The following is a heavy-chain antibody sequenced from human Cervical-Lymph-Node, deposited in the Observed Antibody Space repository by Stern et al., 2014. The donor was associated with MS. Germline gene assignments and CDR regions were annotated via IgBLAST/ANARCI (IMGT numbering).Heavy chain of an antibody. CDR2: ISSSSSYI. J-gene: IGHJ4*02. Sequence: EVQLVESGGGLVKPGGSLRLSCAASGFTFSSYSMNWVRQAPGKGLEWVSSISSSSSYICYADSVKGRFTISRDNAKNSLYLQMNSLRAEDTAVYYCARGQVAVAGLIDYWGQGTLVTVSS. D-gene: IGHD6-19*01. V-gene: IGHV3-21*01. CDR3: ARGQVAVAGLIDY. CDR1: GFTFSSYS.